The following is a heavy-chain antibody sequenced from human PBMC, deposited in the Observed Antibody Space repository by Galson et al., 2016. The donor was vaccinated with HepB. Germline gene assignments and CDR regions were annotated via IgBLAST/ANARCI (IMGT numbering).Heavy chain of an antibody. J-gene: IGHJ6*02. CDR3: AKDRNYILQYYFGIDV. CDR2: IVPVFGTT. Sequence: SVKVSCKASGGTFSNYIITWVRQAPGQGPEWVGGIVPVFGTTNYAQKFQDRVTITADKSTNIAYMELRSLTSEDPAVYYCAKDRNYILQYYFGIDVWGQGTTVTVSS. D-gene: IGHD3-10*01. CDR1: GGTFSNYI. V-gene: IGHV1-69*06.